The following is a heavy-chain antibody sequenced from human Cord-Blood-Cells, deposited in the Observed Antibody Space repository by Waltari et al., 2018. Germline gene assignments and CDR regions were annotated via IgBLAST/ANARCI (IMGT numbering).Heavy chain of an antibody. CDR3: ARGSDFWSGLYYYYYYMDV. Sequence: QVQLQESGPGLVKPSETLSLTCTVSGGSISSYYWSWIRQPPGKGLEWIGYIYYRGSTDYNPSLKSRVTISVDTSKNQFSLKLSSVTAADTAVYYCARGSDFWSGLYYYYYYMDVWGKGTTVTVSS. CDR1: GGSISSYY. J-gene: IGHJ6*03. D-gene: IGHD3-3*01. V-gene: IGHV4-59*01. CDR2: IYYRGST.